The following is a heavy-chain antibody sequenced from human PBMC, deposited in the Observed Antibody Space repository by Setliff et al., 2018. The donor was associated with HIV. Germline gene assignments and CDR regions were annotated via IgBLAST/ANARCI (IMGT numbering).Heavy chain of an antibody. Sequence: GESLKISCKASGYSFTSYWIGWVRQAPGQGLEWMGIINPSSGNTGYAQKFQGRVTMTTDTSTTTAYMELRSLRSDDTAVYYCARVLPYGRAFDIWGQGTMVTVSS. CDR3: ARVLPYGRAFDI. CDR2: INPSSGNT. J-gene: IGHJ3*02. CDR1: GYSFTSYW. D-gene: IGHD4-17*01. V-gene: IGHV1-18*04.